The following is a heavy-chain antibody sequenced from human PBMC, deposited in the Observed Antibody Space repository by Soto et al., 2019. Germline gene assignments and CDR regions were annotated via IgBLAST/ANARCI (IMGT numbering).Heavy chain of an antibody. CDR2: ISSSSFTI. V-gene: IGHV3-48*01. J-gene: IGHJ6*02. Sequence: PGGSLRLSCAASGFRFSDYSMNWVRQAPGRGLEWVSYISSSSFTIHYADSVEGRFAISRDNAKNTLYLQMNSLRAEDTAVYYCARERTGVVIMEDYYYYYGMDVWGQGTTVTVSS. CDR3: ARERTGVVIMEDYYYYYGMDV. CDR1: GFRFSDYS. D-gene: IGHD3-3*01.